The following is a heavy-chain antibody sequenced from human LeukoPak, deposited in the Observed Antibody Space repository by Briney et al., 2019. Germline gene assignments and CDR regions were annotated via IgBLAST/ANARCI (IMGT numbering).Heavy chain of an antibody. Sequence: ASVTVSCKASGYTFTSYYMDWVRQAPGQGLEWMGLINPSGGSTIYAQKFQGRVTMTRDTSISTAYMELSRLRSGDTAVYYCARAGVATIGGYWFDPWGQGTLVTVSS. CDR1: GYTFTSYY. CDR2: INPSGGST. J-gene: IGHJ5*02. D-gene: IGHD5-12*01. CDR3: ARAGVATIGGYWFDP. V-gene: IGHV1-46*01.